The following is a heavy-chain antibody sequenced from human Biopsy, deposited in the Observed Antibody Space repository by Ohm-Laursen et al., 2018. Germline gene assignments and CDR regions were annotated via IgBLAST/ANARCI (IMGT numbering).Heavy chain of an antibody. Sequence: GTLSLTCTVSGESMGTYYWSWIRQPPGKVMEWIASIYYSGTTHKNPSLKSRVTISVDTSQGLLSLDLSSVTAADTAVYYCARVRGGFLEWFDYWGQGTLVTVPS. J-gene: IGHJ4*02. CDR3: ARVRGGFLEWFDY. CDR2: IYYSGTT. D-gene: IGHD3-3*01. V-gene: IGHV4-59*01. CDR1: GESMGTYY.